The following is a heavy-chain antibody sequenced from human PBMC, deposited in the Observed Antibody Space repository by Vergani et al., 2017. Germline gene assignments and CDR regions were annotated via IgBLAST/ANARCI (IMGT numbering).Heavy chain of an antibody. CDR1: GYTFTDHY. Sequence: EVQLVQSGAEVKKPWATMKISCKVSGYTFTDHYMHWVKQAPGKGLEWMGLVDPEDGETIYAEKFKGRVTIAADTSTDTAHLELSSLRSECTAVYYCATPQTVTKGGMEVWGQGTTVIVSS. J-gene: IGHJ6*02. CDR3: ATPQTVTKGGMEV. V-gene: IGHV1-69-2*01. CDR2: VDPEDGET. D-gene: IGHD4-17*01.